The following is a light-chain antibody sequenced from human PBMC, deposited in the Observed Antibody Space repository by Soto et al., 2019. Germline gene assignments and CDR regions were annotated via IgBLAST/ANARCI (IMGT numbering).Light chain of an antibody. CDR2: AAS. J-gene: IGKJ1*01. CDR1: QSIFNY. CDR3: QQSYSSPWT. V-gene: IGKV1-39*01. Sequence: DIQVTQSPSSLSASVGDRVTITCRASQSIFNYLNWYQQKPGKAPKLLIYAASSLQSGVPSRFSGGGAGTDFTLTISSLQPEDFATYYSQQSYSSPWTFGLGTKVEIK.